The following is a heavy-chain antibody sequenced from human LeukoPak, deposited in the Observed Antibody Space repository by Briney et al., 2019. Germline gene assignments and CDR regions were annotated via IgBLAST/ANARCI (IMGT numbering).Heavy chain of an antibody. CDR2: ISYSGTP. D-gene: IGHD1-26*01. J-gene: IGHJ4*02. CDR3: TRDPILGAPDYFDY. V-gene: IGHV4-39*02. Sequence: PSETLSLTCTVSGGSISSSRYYWGWIRQAPGKGLEWIGSISYSGTPHYNPSVKSRVTISVDTSKNQFFLKLTSVTAADTAVYYCTRDPILGAPDYFDYWGQGTLVTVSS. CDR1: GGSISSSRYY.